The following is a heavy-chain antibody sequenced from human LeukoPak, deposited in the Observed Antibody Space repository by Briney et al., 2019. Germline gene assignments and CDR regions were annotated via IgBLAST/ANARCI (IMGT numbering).Heavy chain of an antibody. Sequence: SETLSLTCTVSGGSISSSSYYWGWIRQPPGKGLEWIASIYYSGSTYYNPSLKSRVTISVDTSKNQFSLKLSSVTAADTAVYYCARRRDGYNYYGFFPYSSSWYFDLWGRGTLVTVSS. V-gene: IGHV4-39*01. CDR2: IYYSGST. J-gene: IGHJ2*01. CDR1: GGSISSSSYY. CDR3: ARRRDGYNYYGFFPYSSSWYFDL. D-gene: IGHD5-24*01.